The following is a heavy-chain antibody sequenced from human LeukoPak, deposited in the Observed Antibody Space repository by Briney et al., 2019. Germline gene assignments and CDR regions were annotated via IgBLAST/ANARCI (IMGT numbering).Heavy chain of an antibody. D-gene: IGHD3-10*01. V-gene: IGHV1-18*01. CDR2: ISAYNGNT. CDR3: ARDVYVISPYGSGSYEGLFVSYYYYMDV. J-gene: IGHJ6*03. CDR1: GYTFTSYG. Sequence: GASVKVSCKASGYTFTSYGISWVRQAPGQGLEWMGWISAYNGNTNYAQKLQGRVTMTTDTSTSTAYMELRSLRSDDTAVYYCARDVYVISPYGSGSYEGLFVSYYYYMDVWGKGTTVTISS.